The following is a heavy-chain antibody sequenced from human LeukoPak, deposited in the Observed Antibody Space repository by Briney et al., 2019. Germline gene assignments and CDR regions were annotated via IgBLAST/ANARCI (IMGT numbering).Heavy chain of an antibody. J-gene: IGHJ4*02. D-gene: IGHD3-16*02. CDR3: AKASRGFAYRLDF. Sequence: GVSLRLSCAASGFMFNIHVMSWLRQAPGKGRDWLSGIIGSGGSTYYADSVKGRSTISRDNSKNTLSLQMNSLRAEDTAIYYCAKASRGFAYRLDFWGQGTLVTVSS. V-gene: IGHV3-23*01. CDR1: GFMFNIHV. CDR2: IIGSGGST.